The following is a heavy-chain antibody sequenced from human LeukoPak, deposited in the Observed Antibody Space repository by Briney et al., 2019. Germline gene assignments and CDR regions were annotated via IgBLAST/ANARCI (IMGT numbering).Heavy chain of an antibody. V-gene: IGHV4-34*01. D-gene: IGHD4-23*01. J-gene: IGHJ5*02. CDR2: INHSGST. CDR1: GGSFSGYY. CDR3: ARGGGYNWFDP. Sequence: SETLSLTCAVYGGSFSGYYWSWIRQPPGKGLEWVGEINHSGSTNYDPSLKSRVTISVDTSKNQFSLKLSSVTAADTAVYYCARGGGYNWFDPWGQGTLVTVSS.